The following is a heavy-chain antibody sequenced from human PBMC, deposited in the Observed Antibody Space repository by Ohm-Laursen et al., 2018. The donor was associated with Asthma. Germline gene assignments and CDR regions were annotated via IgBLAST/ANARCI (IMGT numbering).Heavy chain of an antibody. CDR1: GGSISSGGYY. D-gene: IGHD1-26*01. Sequence: SETLSLTCTVSGGSISSGGYYWTWIRQHPGKGLEWIGEIYHSGSTNYNPSLKSRVTISVDKSKNQFSLKLSSVTAADTAVYYCARLAGVGATSDYWGQGTLVTVSS. V-gene: IGHV4-39*07. CDR2: IYHSGST. CDR3: ARLAGVGATSDY. J-gene: IGHJ4*02.